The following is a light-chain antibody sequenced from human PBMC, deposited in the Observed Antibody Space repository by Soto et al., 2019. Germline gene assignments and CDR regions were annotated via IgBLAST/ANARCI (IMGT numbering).Light chain of an antibody. CDR3: QHYRTS. CDR1: PGVSSSY. V-gene: IGKV3-20*01. Sequence: EIVLTQSPGTLSLSPGERATLSCRASPGVSSSYLAWYQQKPGQPPRLLIYGASRRATGIPDRFSGSGSGTDFTLTITRLEPDDFAVYYCQHYRTSFGGGTKVEIK. J-gene: IGKJ4*01. CDR2: GAS.